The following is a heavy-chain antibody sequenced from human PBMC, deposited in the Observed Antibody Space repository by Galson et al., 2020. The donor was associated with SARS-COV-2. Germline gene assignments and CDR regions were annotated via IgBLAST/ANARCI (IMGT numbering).Heavy chain of an antibody. J-gene: IGHJ5*02. Sequence: ASVKVSCKVSGYTLTELSMHWVRPAPGKGLEWMGGFDPEDGETIYAQKFQGRVTMTEDTSTDTAYMELSSLRSEDTAVYYCATGPVVGVVSSGWFDPWGQGTLVTVSS. CDR1: GYTLTELS. CDR2: FDPEDGET. CDR3: ATGPVVGVVSSGWFDP. D-gene: IGHD3-3*01. V-gene: IGHV1-24*01.